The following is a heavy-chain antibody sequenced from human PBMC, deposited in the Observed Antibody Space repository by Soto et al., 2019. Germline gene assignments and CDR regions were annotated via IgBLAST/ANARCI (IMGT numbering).Heavy chain of an antibody. CDR1: GFTFSSSG. CDR3: AKEFHSWNYFDY. CDR2: ISYDGSNK. Sequence: GGSLRLSCAASGFTFSSSGMHWVRQAPGKGLEWVAVISYDGSNKFYADSVKGRFTISRDNFRNTLYLQMNSLRAEDTAVYYCAKEFHSWNYFDYWGQGTLVTVS. J-gene: IGHJ4*02. V-gene: IGHV3-30*18. D-gene: IGHD1-20*01.